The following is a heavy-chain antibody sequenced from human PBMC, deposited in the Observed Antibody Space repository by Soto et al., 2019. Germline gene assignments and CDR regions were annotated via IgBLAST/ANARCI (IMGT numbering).Heavy chain of an antibody. D-gene: IGHD6-19*01. Sequence: PSETLSLTCTVSGGSISSSSYYWGWVRQAPGKGLVWVSRIHNDGSSTSYADSVKGRFTISRDNAKNTLYLQMNSLRAEDTAVYYCAVAVAGPTAIGYWGQGTLVTVSS. CDR3: AVAVAGPTAIGY. CDR1: GGSISSSSYY. V-gene: IGHV3-74*01. J-gene: IGHJ4*02. CDR2: IHNDGSST.